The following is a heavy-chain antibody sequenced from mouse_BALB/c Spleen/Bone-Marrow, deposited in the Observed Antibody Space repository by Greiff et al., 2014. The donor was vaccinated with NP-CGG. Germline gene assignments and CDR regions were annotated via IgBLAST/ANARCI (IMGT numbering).Heavy chain of an antibody. V-gene: IGHV1S41*01. Sequence: DLVKPGASVKLSCKASGYTFTSYWINWIKQRPGQGLEWIGRIAPGSGSTYHNEMFKGKATLTVDTSSSTAYIQLSSLPSEDSAVYFCARSPFYYGSSFYYFDYWGQGTTLTVSS. D-gene: IGHD1-1*01. J-gene: IGHJ2*01. CDR1: GYTFTSYW. CDR2: IAPGSGST. CDR3: ARSPFYYGSSFYYFDY.